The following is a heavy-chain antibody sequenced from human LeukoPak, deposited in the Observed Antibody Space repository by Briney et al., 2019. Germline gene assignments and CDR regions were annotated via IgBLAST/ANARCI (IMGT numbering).Heavy chain of an antibody. CDR3: AGRKVHDFGGSDWYFDL. V-gene: IGHV4-39*07. D-gene: IGHD4-23*01. J-gene: IGHJ2*01. Sequence: SETLSLTCTVSGDSISDTIFYWGWIRQPPGKGLEWIGSIHYSGNTYYNPSLKSRVTMSVDMSKNQFSLRLSSVTAADTAVYYCAGRKVHDFGGSDWYFDLWGRGTLVTVSS. CDR1: GDSISDTIFY. CDR2: IHYSGNT.